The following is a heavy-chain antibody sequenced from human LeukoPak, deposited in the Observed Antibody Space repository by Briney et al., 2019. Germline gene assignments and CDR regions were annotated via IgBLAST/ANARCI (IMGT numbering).Heavy chain of an antibody. J-gene: IGHJ4*02. CDR3: ARDRSSSWAVDY. Sequence: SLTLSCPASAFTFSSNGMDCVRQAPGEGLEWVAVISHEGSDKYYGDSVKGRFTTSRDSSKSTLYLQMNSLRAEDTALYYCARDRSSSWAVDYWGQGTLLTVSS. D-gene: IGHD6-13*01. CDR2: ISHEGSDK. CDR1: AFTFSSNG. V-gene: IGHV3-30*03.